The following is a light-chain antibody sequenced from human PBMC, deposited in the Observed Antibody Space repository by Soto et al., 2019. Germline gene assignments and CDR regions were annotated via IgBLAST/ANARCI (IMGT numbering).Light chain of an antibody. Sequence: EIVLTQSPATLSLSPGERATLSCSASQSVGRDYLGWYQQKPGQAPRLVIYNASNRASGIPDRFSGSGSGTDFTLTISRLEPEDFAVYYCHQYAYAPWTFGQGTKVDIK. CDR1: QSVGRDY. J-gene: IGKJ1*01. CDR2: NAS. CDR3: HQYAYAPWT. V-gene: IGKV3-20*01.